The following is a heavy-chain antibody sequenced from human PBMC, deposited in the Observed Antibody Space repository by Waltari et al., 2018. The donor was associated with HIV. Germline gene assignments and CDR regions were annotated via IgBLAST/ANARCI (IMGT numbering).Heavy chain of an antibody. CDR1: GGSITRTNW. CDR3: ARNIMITVGGVISMDV. CDR2: IYHSGST. J-gene: IGHJ6*04. D-gene: IGHD3-16*02. V-gene: IGHV4-4*02. Sequence: QVQLQESGPGLVKPSGTLSLTCAVSGGSITRTNWWRWVRQPPRKGLEWIGEIYHSGSTNYNPSLKSRVTISVDESKNHLYLKVDSVTAADTAVYYCARNIMITVGGVISMDVWGKGTTVTVSA.